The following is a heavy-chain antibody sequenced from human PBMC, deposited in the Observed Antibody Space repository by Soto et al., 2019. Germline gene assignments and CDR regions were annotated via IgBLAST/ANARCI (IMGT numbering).Heavy chain of an antibody. D-gene: IGHD6-13*01. V-gene: IGHV5-51*01. CDR2: IYPGDSDT. Sequence: GESLKISCKGSGYSFTSYWIGWVRQMPGKGLEWMGIIYPGDSDTRYSPSFQGQVTISADKSISTAYLQWSSLKASDTAMYYCARGRPAYSSSWPEADYWGQGTLVTVSS. J-gene: IGHJ4*02. CDR1: GYSFTSYW. CDR3: ARGRPAYSSSWPEADY.